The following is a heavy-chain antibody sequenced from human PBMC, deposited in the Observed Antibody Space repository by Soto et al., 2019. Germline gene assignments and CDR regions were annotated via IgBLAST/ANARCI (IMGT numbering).Heavy chain of an antibody. CDR1: GFSLSNARMG. V-gene: IGHV2-26*01. CDR3: ARVRDFWSGYYSYYYYGMDV. CDR2: IFSNDEK. Sequence: QVTLKESGPVLVNPTETLTLTCTVSGFSLSNARMGVSWIRQPPGKALEWLAHIFSNDEKSYSTSLKSRLTISKDTSKSQVVLTMTNMDPVDTATYYCARVRDFWSGYYSYYYYGMDVWGQGTTVTVSS. D-gene: IGHD3-3*01. J-gene: IGHJ6*02.